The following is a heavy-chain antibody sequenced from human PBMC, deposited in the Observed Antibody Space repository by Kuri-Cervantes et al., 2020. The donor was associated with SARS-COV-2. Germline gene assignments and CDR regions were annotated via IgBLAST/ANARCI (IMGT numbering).Heavy chain of an antibody. D-gene: IGHD3-9*01. Sequence: SQTLSLTCAVYGGSFSDYYWCWIRQPPGEGLEWIGEINHRGSTSYNPSLKRRVTISGDTSKMQLSLSLNSVTAAETAMYYCARSSPYYDIFTDRALNYYYGLDVWGQGTTVTVSS. CDR2: INHRGST. V-gene: IGHV4-34*01. CDR3: ARSSPYYDIFTDRALNYYYGLDV. J-gene: IGHJ6*02. CDR1: GGSFSDYY.